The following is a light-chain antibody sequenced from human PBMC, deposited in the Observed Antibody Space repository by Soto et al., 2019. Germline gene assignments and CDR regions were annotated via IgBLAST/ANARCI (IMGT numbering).Light chain of an antibody. CDR2: DAS. CDR3: QQRSNWPLLT. CDR1: QSVSSN. V-gene: IGKV3-11*01. Sequence: EVVLTQSPATLSLSPGERATLSCRASQSVSSNLAWYQQKPGQAPRLLIYDASNRATGIPARFSGIGSGTDFTLTISSLEPEDSAVYYCQQRSNWPLLTFGGGTKVEIK. J-gene: IGKJ4*01.